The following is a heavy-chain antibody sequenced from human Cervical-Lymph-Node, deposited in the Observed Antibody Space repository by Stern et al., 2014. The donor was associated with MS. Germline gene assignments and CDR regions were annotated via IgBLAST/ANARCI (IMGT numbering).Heavy chain of an antibody. V-gene: IGHV1-18*01. CDR3: ARGLLGSENAFDI. CDR2: ISAYSGNT. D-gene: IGHD2-15*01. Sequence: VQLLESGAEVKKPGASVKVSCKASGYTFTSYGISWVRQDPGQGREWMGWISAYSGNTNDAQKLQARATMTTDTSTSTAYMELRILRSDDTAVYYCARGLLGSENAFDIWGQGTMVTVSS. J-gene: IGHJ3*02. CDR1: GYTFTSYG.